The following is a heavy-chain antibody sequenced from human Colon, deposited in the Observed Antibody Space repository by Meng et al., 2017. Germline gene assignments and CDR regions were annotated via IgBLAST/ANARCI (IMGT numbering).Heavy chain of an antibody. J-gene: IGHJ4*02. V-gene: IGHV4-34*01. D-gene: IGHD3-9*01. CDR2: IHPSGST. CDR3: ARGVDWAKSGNF. CDR1: GVSCSDYY. Sequence: QVQRGHGRPALLKPSATLSLTCAVYGVSCSDYYLTWIRQPPGKGLEWVGEIHPSGSTYYSPSLQSRVTITLDTSKNQFSLTLSSMTAADTAVYYCARGVDWAKSGNFWGQGTLVTVSS.